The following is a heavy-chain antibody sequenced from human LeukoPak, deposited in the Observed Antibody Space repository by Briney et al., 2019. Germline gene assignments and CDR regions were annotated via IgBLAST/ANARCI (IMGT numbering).Heavy chain of an antibody. CDR3: ASRNSASYWYFDI. Sequence: GESLKISCQGSGYNFRSSWVAWVRQTPGEGLEWMGIIFPADSSTRYSPSFQGQVTISADKSISTAYLHWSSLKASDSALYYCASRNSASYWYFDIWGRGTRVTVSS. D-gene: IGHD3-16*01. J-gene: IGHJ2*01. CDR2: IFPADSST. V-gene: IGHV5-51*01. CDR1: GYNFRSSW.